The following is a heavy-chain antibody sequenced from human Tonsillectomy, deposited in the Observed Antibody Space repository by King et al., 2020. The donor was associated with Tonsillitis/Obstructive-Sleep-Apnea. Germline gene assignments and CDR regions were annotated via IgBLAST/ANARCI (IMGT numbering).Heavy chain of an antibody. CDR1: GFTFSSYG. CDR2: ISYDGSNK. D-gene: IGHD6-19*01. Sequence: VQLVESGGGVVQPGRSLRLSCAASGFTFSSYGMHWVRQAPGKGLEWVAVISYDGSNKYYADSVKGRFTISRDNSKNTLYLQMNSLRAEDTAVYYCAKDGGWSFDYGGQGTLVTVSS. V-gene: IGHV3-30*18. CDR3: AKDGGWSFDY. J-gene: IGHJ4*02.